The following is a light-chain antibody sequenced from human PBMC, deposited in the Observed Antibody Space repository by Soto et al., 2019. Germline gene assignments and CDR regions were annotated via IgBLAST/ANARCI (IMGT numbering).Light chain of an antibody. J-gene: IGKJ1*01. Sequence: EILLTQSPGTLSLSPGERATLSCRASQDIQDNCLAWYQHKPGQGPRLLIYGASSRSTGVPDRFSGSGSGTDFTLTISRLESEDFAVYSCQQYFTSPWTFGQGTKVEIK. V-gene: IGKV3-20*01. CDR1: QDIQDNC. CDR3: QQYFTSPWT. CDR2: GAS.